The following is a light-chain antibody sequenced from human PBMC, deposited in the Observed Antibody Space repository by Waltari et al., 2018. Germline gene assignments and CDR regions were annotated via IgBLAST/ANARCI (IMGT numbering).Light chain of an antibody. CDR3: SSYGDSNNL. V-gene: IGLV2-8*01. CDR2: DVT. Sequence: QSALTQPPSASGSPGQSVSISCTGTSSDVGGYDYVSWYQQHPGKAPKLIIYDVTKRPSGVPDRFSGSKSGNTASLTVSGLQAEDEADYYCSSYGDSNNLFGGGTKLTVL. CDR1: SSDVGGYDY. J-gene: IGLJ2*01.